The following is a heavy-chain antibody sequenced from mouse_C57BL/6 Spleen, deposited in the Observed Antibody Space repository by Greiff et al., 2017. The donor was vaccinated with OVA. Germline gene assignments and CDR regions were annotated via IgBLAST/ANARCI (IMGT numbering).Heavy chain of an antibody. CDR3: ARNGDYHWYFDV. CDR1: GFSLTSYG. J-gene: IGHJ1*03. V-gene: IGHV2-2*01. D-gene: IGHD2-13*01. Sequence: VKVVESGPGLVQPSQRLSITCTVSGFSLTSYGVHWVRQSPGKGLEWLGVIWSGGSTDYNAAFISRLSISKDNSKSQVFFKMNSLQADDTAIYYCARNGDYHWYFDVWGTGTTVTVSS. CDR2: IWSGGST.